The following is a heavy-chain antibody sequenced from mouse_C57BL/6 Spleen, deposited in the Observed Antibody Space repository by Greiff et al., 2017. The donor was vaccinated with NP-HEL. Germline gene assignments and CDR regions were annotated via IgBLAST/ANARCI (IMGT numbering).Heavy chain of an antibody. CDR1: GYTFTSYW. D-gene: IGHD2-4*01. Sequence: QVQLQQPGAELVKPGASVKLSCKASGYTFTSYWMQWVKQRPGQGLEWIGEIDPSDSYTNYNQKFKGKATLTVDTSSSTAYMQLSSLTSEDSAVYYCARRYYDYPDYWGQGTTLTVSS. CDR3: ARRYYDYPDY. J-gene: IGHJ2*01. CDR2: IDPSDSYT. V-gene: IGHV1-50*01.